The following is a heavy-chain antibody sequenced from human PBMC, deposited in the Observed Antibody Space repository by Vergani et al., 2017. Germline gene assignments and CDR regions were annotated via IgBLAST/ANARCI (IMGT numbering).Heavy chain of an antibody. CDR1: GYSFNNYA. CDR3: ARAKRGRLAVGATDS. J-gene: IGHJ4*02. CDR2: INPTTGYP. Sequence: QEQLVQSGSELQKPGASVKVSCKASGYSFNNYAIHWVRQAPGQGLEWMGWINPTTGYPTYARAFTGRFVFSLDTSISTAYLQIGSLKSEDTAVYFCARAKRGRLAVGATDSWGQGALLTVAS. D-gene: IGHD6-19*01. V-gene: IGHV7-4-1*01.